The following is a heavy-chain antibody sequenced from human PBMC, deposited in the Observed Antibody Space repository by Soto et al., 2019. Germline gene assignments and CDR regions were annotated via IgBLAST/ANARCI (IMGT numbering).Heavy chain of an antibody. V-gene: IGHV3-30-3*01. CDR2: ISYDGSNK. J-gene: IGHJ4*02. CDR3: ARDQDEYSSSWYDY. D-gene: IGHD6-13*01. Sequence: QVQLVESGGGVVQPGRSLRLSCAASGFTFSSYAMHWVRQAPGKGLEWVAVISYDGSNKYYADSVKGRFTISRDNSKNPLYPQMNSLRAEDTAVYYCARDQDEYSSSWYDYWGQGTLVTVSS. CDR1: GFTFSSYA.